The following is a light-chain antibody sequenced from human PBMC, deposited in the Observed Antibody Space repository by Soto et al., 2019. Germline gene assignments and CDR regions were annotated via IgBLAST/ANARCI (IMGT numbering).Light chain of an antibody. V-gene: IGKV1-39*01. CDR1: QSISTS. Sequence: DIPMTQSPSSLSASVGDRVTITCRASQSISTSLNWFQQKPGKAPKLLIYAASSLQSGVPSRFRGSGSGTEFTLTITSLQPEDFATYSCQQSYNSPLTFGGGTKVEIK. CDR3: QQSYNSPLT. CDR2: AAS. J-gene: IGKJ4*01.